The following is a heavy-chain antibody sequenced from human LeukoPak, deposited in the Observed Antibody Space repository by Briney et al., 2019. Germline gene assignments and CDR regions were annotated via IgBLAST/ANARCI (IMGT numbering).Heavy chain of an antibody. CDR3: AKVRYCSGVNCYPDDN. V-gene: IGHV3-66*02. CDR2: IYSSGST. D-gene: IGHD2-15*01. J-gene: IGHJ4*02. CDR1: GFTVSSNY. Sequence: GGSLRLSCAASGFTVSSNYMSWVRQGPGKGLECVSLIYSSGSTYYADSVKGRFTISRDNSKNMLYLEMNSLSTEDTAVYYCAKVRYCSGVNCYPDDNWGQGTLVTVSS.